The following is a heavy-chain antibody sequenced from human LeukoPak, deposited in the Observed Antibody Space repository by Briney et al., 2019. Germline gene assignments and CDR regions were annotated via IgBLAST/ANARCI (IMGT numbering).Heavy chain of an antibody. CDR1: GGSVSSGSYY. CDR2: IYYSGST. V-gene: IGHV4-61*01. CDR3: AAAIFRYGMDV. J-gene: IGHJ6*02. D-gene: IGHD3-3*01. Sequence: SETLSLTCTVFGGSVSSGSYYWSWIRQPPGKGLEWIGYIYYSGSTNYNPSLKSRVTISVDTSKNQFSLKLSSVTAADTAVYYCAAAIFRYGMDVWGQGTTVTVSS.